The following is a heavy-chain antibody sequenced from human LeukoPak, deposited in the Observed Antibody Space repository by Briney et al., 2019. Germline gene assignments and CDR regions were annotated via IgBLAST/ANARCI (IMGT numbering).Heavy chain of an antibody. Sequence: PSETLSLTCNVSSEFFSGYYWGWIRQPPGKGLEWIGDINDSGTTKYNPTLKSRVTISIDSSKKQFSLKVKSVTAADTAVYFCARLPLGAFGEVLNFDYWGQGTLVTVSS. CDR1: SEFFSGYY. J-gene: IGHJ4*02. D-gene: IGHD3-3*01. V-gene: IGHV4-34*01. CDR3: ARLPLGAFGEVLNFDY. CDR2: INDSGTT.